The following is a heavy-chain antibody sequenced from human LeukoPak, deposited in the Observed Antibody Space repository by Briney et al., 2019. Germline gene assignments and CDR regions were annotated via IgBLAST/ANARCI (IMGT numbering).Heavy chain of an antibody. J-gene: IGHJ5*02. CDR1: GFTFSDYY. CDR3: ASSSGDYGDYNWFDP. D-gene: IGHD4-17*01. CDR2: ISSSGSTT. Sequence: NPGGSLRLSCAPSGFTFSDYYMSWVRQAPGKGLGWVSYISSSGSTTYYADSVKGRFTISRDNAKNSLYLQMNSLRAEDTAVYYCASSSGDYGDYNWFDPWGQGTLVTVSS. V-gene: IGHV3-11*01.